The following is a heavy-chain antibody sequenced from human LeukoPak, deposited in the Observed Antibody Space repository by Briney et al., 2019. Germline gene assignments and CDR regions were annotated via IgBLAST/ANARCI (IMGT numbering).Heavy chain of an antibody. CDR1: GYAFTRHY. Sequence: ASVKVSCKASGYAFTRHYMHWVRQAPGQGLEWMGLINPSGSSTIYAQKFQGRVTMTRDMSTSTDYMELSSLRSEDTAVYYCARANSGSYFFDRWGQGTLVTVSS. CDR3: ARANSGSYFFDR. V-gene: IGHV1-46*01. J-gene: IGHJ5*02. CDR2: INPSGSST. D-gene: IGHD1-26*01.